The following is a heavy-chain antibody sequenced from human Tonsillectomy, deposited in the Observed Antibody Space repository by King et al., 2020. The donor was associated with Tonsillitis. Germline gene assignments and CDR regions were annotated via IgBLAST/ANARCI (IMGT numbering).Heavy chain of an antibody. CDR2: ISGNGGRP. V-gene: IGHV3-23*04. CDR1: GFTFSSYA. CDR3: AKGSSVWSGFDI. D-gene: IGHD3-3*01. Sequence: VQLVESGGGLIQPGGSLRLSCAASGFTFSSYAMNWVRLAPGKGLEWVSAISGNGGRPYYADSVKGRFTTSRDNSKNTLFLQMNSLRAEDTAVYYCAKGSSVWSGFDIWGQGTMVTVSS. J-gene: IGHJ3*02.